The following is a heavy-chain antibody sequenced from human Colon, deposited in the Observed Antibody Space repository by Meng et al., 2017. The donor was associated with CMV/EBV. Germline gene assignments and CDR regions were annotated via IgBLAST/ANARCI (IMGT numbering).Heavy chain of an antibody. J-gene: IGHJ4*02. CDR1: GFSLSTNGVT. Sequence: LKESGATLLKPTQPFTLTCTFSGFSLSTNGVTVGWIRQPPGTALEWLALIYWDDDKRYSPSLKSRLTITKDTSKNQVVLTMINMDPVDTATYYCAHRFLRDSSSSLHFDSWGQGTLVTVSS. D-gene: IGHD6-6*01. CDR3: AHRFLRDSSSSLHFDS. V-gene: IGHV2-5*02. CDR2: IYWDDDK.